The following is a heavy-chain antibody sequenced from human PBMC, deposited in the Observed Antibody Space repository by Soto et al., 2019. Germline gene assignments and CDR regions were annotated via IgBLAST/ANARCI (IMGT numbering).Heavy chain of an antibody. D-gene: IGHD6-13*01. CDR1: GYTFTSYG. CDR3: ASTYSRLTGFDP. CDR2: ISAYNGNT. Sequence: GASVKLSCKASGYTFTSYGSSWLRQAPGQGLEWMGWISAYNGNTNYAQKLQGRVTMTTDTSTSTAYMELRSLRSDDTAVYYCASTYSRLTGFDPWGQGTLVTVSS. J-gene: IGHJ5*02. V-gene: IGHV1-18*01.